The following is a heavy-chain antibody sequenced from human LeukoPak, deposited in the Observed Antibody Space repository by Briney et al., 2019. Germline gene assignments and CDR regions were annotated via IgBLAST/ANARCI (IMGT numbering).Heavy chain of an antibody. J-gene: IGHJ4*02. D-gene: IGHD6-19*01. V-gene: IGHV3-30*02. CDR1: GFTFSSYG. Sequence: PGGSLRLSCAASGFTFSSYGMHWVRQAPGKGLEWVAFIRYDGSNKYFADSVKGRFTISRDNSKNTLYLQMNSLRAEDTAVYYCAKDAGGQWLVVDYWGQGTLVTVSS. CDR2: IRYDGSNK. CDR3: AKDAGGQWLVVDY.